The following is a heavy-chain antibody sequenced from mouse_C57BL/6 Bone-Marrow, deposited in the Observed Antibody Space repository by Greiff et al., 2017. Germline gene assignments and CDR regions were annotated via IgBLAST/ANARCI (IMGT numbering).Heavy chain of an antibody. CDR1: GYTFTSYW. CDR3: ARSSYSNPWFAY. Sequence: VQLQQPGAELVKPGASVKMSCKASGYTFTSYWITWVKQRPGQGLEWIGDIYPASGSTNYNEKFKGKATLTVDTSSSTAYLQLSSLTAEDSAVYYCARSSYSNPWFAYWGQGTLVTVSA. D-gene: IGHD2-5*01. J-gene: IGHJ3*01. CDR2: IYPASGST. V-gene: IGHV1-55*01.